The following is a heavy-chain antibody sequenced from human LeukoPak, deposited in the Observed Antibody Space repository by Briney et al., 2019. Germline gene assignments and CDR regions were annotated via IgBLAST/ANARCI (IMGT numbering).Heavy chain of an antibody. D-gene: IGHD5-24*01. J-gene: IGHJ4*02. CDR2: ISSNGDST. Sequence: PGGSLRLSCAASGFTFSSHAMHWVRQAPGKGLEYVSAISSNGDSTYYADSVKGRFTISRDNSENTLYLQMKSLRAEDTAVYYCARGDGYNFFDYWGQGTLVTDSS. CDR1: GFTFSSHA. V-gene: IGHV3-64*04. CDR3: ARGDGYNFFDY.